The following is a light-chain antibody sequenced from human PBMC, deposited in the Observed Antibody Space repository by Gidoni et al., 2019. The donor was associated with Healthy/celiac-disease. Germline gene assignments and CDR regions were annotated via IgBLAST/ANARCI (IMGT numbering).Light chain of an antibody. CDR3: QQYGRSPLFT. V-gene: IGKV3-20*01. Sequence: EIVLTQSPGTLSLSPGERATLSCRASQSVSSSYLAWYQQKPGQAPRLLIYGTSSRATGIPDRFSGSGSGTDFTLTISRLEPEDFAVYYCQQYGRSPLFTFXPXTKVDIK. CDR1: QSVSSSY. CDR2: GTS. J-gene: IGKJ3*01.